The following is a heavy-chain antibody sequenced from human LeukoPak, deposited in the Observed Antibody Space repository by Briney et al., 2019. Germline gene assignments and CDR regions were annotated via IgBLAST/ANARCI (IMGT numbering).Heavy chain of an antibody. V-gene: IGHV3-23*01. CDR1: GFTFSSYA. CDR3: AKDLMYSSIPLYYFDY. CDR2: ISGSGGST. D-gene: IGHD6-13*01. J-gene: IGHJ4*02. Sequence: PGGSLRLSCAASGFTFSSYAMSWVRQAPGKGLEWVSAISGSGGSTYYADSVKGRFTISRDNSKNTLYLQMNSLRAEDTAVYYCAKDLMYSSIPLYYFDYWGQGTLVTVSS.